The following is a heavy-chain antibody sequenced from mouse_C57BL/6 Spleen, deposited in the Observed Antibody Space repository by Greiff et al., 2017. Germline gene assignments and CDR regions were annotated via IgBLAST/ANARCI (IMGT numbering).Heavy chain of an antibody. CDR2: INPNYGTT. J-gene: IGHJ1*03. CDR3: ARSYYGSSYWYFDV. V-gene: IGHV1-39*01. D-gene: IGHD1-1*01. Sequence: EVKLQQSGPELVKPGASVKISCKASGYSFTDYNMNWVKQSNGKSLEWIGVINPNYGTTSYNQTFTGKATLTVDQSSSTAYMQLNSLTSEDYAVYYCARSYYGSSYWYFDVWGTGTTVTVSS. CDR1: GYSFTDYN.